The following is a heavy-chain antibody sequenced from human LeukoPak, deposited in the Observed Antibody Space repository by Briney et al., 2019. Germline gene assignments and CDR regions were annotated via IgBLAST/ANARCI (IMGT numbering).Heavy chain of an antibody. CDR3: VRRIPDAIEFDP. D-gene: IGHD2-2*01. CDR2: IYNGGST. J-gene: IGHJ5*02. V-gene: IGHV3-66*01. CDR1: GFTFSSYS. Sequence: GGSLRLSCAASGFTFSSYSMNWVRQAPGKGLEWVSIIYNGGSTNYADSVKGRFTISRDTSKNTVFLQMNSLRAEDTAVYYCVRRIPDAIEFDPWGQGTLVTVSS.